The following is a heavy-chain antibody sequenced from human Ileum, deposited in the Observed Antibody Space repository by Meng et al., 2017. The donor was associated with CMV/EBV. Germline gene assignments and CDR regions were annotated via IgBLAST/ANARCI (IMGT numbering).Heavy chain of an antibody. CDR3: ARVGKWRCSSTSCYAD. CDR1: GFTFSSYE. V-gene: IGHV3-48*03. J-gene: IGHJ4*02. CDR2: ISSSGSTI. D-gene: IGHD2-2*01. Sequence: GESLKISCAASGFTFSSYEMNWVRQAPGKGLEWVSYISSSGSTIYYADSVKGRFTISRDNAKNSLYLQMNSLRAEDTAVYYCARVGKWRCSSTSCYADWGQGTLVTVSS.